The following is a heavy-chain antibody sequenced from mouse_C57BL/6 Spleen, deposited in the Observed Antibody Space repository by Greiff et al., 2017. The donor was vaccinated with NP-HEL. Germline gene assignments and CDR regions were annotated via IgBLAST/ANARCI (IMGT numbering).Heavy chain of an antibody. J-gene: IGHJ2*01. D-gene: IGHD1-1*01. CDR2: IHPNSGST. CDR3: ASRGTTVYYFDY. V-gene: IGHV1-64*01. Sequence: QVQLQQSGAELVKPGASVKLSCKASGYTFTSYWMHWVKQRPGQGLEWIGMIHPNSGSTNYNEKFKSKATLTVDKSSSTAYMQLSSLTSEDSAVYYCASRGTTVYYFDYWGQGTTLTVSS. CDR1: GYTFTSYW.